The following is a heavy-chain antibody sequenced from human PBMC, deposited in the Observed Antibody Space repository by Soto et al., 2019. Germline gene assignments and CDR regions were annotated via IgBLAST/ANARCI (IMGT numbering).Heavy chain of an antibody. CDR1: GFTVSSNY. J-gene: IGHJ4*02. CDR2: IYSGGST. CDR3: AKSLYYDFWSGYYDY. V-gene: IGHV3-53*01. Sequence: GESLKISCAASGFTVSSNYMSWVRQAPGKGLEWVSVIYSGGSTYYADSVKGRFTISRDNSKNTLYLQMNSLRAEDTAVYYCAKSLYYDFWSGYYDYWGQGTLVTVSS. D-gene: IGHD3-3*01.